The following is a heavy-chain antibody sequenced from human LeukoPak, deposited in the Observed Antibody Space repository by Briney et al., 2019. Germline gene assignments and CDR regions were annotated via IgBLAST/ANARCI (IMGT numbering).Heavy chain of an antibody. Sequence: SQTLSLTCAISGDSASSNSAAWSWIRQTPSGGLEWLGRTYYRSKWYYDYSVSVKSRITINPDTSKNQFSLQLNSVTPEDTAMYYCAKEGAGFGYWGQGTLVTVSS. CDR3: AKEGAGFGY. D-gene: IGHD1-26*01. J-gene: IGHJ4*02. V-gene: IGHV6-1*01. CDR2: TYYRSKWYY. CDR1: GDSASSNSAA.